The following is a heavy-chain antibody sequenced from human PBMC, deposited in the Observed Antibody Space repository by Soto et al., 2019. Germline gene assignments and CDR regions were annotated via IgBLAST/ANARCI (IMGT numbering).Heavy chain of an antibody. Sequence: ASVKVSCKASGYSFTTYGISWVRQAPGQGLEYMGWISVYNGDTNYAQKLQGRVTMTTDTSTSTAYMELSSLRSEDTAVYYCARGIAAAGFWGQGTLVTVSS. CDR1: GYSFTTYG. J-gene: IGHJ4*02. V-gene: IGHV1-18*01. CDR2: ISVYNGDT. D-gene: IGHD6-13*01. CDR3: ARGIAAAGF.